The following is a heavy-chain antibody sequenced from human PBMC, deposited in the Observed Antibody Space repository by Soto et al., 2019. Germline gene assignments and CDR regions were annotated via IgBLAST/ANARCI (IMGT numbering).Heavy chain of an antibody. J-gene: IGHJ6*02. D-gene: IGHD4-17*01. CDR3: AKEARSRAVTATRVYGMDV. V-gene: IGHV3-30*18. CDR2: ISHDGSNK. Sequence: QVNLVESGGGVVQPGRSLRLSCAASGFTFSDYGMHWVRQAPGKGLEWVAAISHDGSNKFYGDSVKGRFIISRDNSKNTLLLQTDSLRDEDTAVYFCAKEARSRAVTATRVYGMDVWGQGTTVAVSS. CDR1: GFTFSDYG.